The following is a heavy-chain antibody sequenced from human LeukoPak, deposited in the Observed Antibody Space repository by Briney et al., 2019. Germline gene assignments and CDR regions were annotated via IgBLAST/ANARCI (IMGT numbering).Heavy chain of an antibody. CDR1: GFTFNNYA. Sequence: GGSLRLSCAASGFTFNNYAMSWVRQAPGMGLEWLSYVSGSGGATYYAASVKGRFTISRDNSKNTLSLQMNSLRAEDTAVYYCATTNYADYTFEYWGQGTLVTVSS. J-gene: IGHJ4*02. CDR2: VSGSGGAT. V-gene: IGHV3-23*01. D-gene: IGHD4-17*01. CDR3: ATTNYADYTFEY.